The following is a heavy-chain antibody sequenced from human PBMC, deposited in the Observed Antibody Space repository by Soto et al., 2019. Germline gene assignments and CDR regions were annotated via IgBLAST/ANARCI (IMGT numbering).Heavy chain of an antibody. J-gene: IGHJ4*02. CDR2: IIPIFGTA. CDR1: GGTFSSYA. D-gene: IGHD1-26*01. V-gene: IGHV1-69*13. CDR3: ARGTPLGATTGSDY. Sequence: ASVKVSCKASGGTFSSYAISWVRQAPGQGLEWMGGIIPIFGTANYAQKFQGRVTITADESTSTAYMELSSLRSEDTAVYYCARGTPLGATTGSDYWGQGTLVTVSS.